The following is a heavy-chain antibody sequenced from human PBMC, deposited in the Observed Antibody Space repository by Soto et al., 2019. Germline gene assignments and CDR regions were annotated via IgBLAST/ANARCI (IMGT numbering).Heavy chain of an antibody. D-gene: IGHD3-3*01. CDR1: GDTCTSYY. Sequence: GASVKVSCKAPGDTCTSYYLNWVRQAPGQGLEWMGVINPHGGSTKYAQKFQGRVTMTRDTSRSTVYMELRSLRSDDTAIYYCARSSGGNFGIIIEGSNWFDPWGQGTLVTVS. CDR2: INPHGGST. J-gene: IGHJ5*02. V-gene: IGHV1-46*01. CDR3: ARSSGGNFGIIIEGSNWFDP.